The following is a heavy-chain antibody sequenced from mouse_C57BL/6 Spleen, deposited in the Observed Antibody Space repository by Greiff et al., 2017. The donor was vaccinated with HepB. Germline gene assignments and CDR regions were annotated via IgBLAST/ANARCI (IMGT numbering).Heavy chain of an antibody. CDR1: GYAFSSYW. V-gene: IGHV1-80*01. D-gene: IGHD1-1*01. J-gene: IGHJ2*01. CDR2: IYPGDGDT. Sequence: QVQLQQSGAELVKPGASVKISCKASGYAFSSYWMNWVKQRPGKGLEWIGQIYPGDGDTNYNGKFKGKATLTADKSSSTAYMQLSSLTSEDSAVYFCARYGATVVPYYFDYWGQGTTLTVSS. CDR3: ARYGATVVPYYFDY.